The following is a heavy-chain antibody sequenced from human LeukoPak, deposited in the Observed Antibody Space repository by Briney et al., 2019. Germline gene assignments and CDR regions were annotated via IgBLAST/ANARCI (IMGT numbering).Heavy chain of an antibody. Sequence: SETLSLTCAVYGGSFSGYYWSWIRQPPGKGLEWIGEINHSGSTNYNPSLKSRVTISVDTSRNSFSLELSSVTAADTAVYYCARVGYCGGDCYPFYYWGQETLTTISS. J-gene: IGHJ4*02. V-gene: IGHV4-34*01. CDR3: ARVGYCGGDCYPFYY. CDR1: GGSFSGYY. CDR2: INHSGST. D-gene: IGHD2-21*02.